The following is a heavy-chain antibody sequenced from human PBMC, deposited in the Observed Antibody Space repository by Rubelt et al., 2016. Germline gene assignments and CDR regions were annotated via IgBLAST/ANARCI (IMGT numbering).Heavy chain of an antibody. CDR1: GGSISSYY. D-gene: IGHD3-10*01. CDR3: ARGRGGFGHYYYYGMDV. CDR2: INHSGST. Sequence: QVQLQQWGPGLVKPSETLSLTCTVSGGSISSYYWSWIRQPPGKGLEWIGEINHSGSTNYNPSLKSRVTISVDTSKNQFSLKLSSVTAADTAVYYCARGRGGFGHYYYYGMDVWGQGTTVTVSS. V-gene: IGHV4-34*01. J-gene: IGHJ6*02.